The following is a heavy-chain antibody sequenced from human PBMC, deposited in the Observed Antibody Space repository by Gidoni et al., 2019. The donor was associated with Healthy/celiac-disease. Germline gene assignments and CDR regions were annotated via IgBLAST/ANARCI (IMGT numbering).Heavy chain of an antibody. D-gene: IGHD6-13*01. Sequence: EVQLVESGGGLVQPGRSLRLSCTASGFTFGAYAMSWFRQAPGKGLEWVGFIRSKTYGGTTEYAASVKGRFTISRDDSKSIAYLQMNSLKTEDTAVYYCTIYGRGGASSSWYYYYYYYGMDVWGQGTTVTVSS. J-gene: IGHJ6*02. CDR1: GFTFGAYA. CDR2: IRSKTYGGTT. CDR3: TIYGRGGASSSWYYYYYYYGMDV. V-gene: IGHV3-49*03.